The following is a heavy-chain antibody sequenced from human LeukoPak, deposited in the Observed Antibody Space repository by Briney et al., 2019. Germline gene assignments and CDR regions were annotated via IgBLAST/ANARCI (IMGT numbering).Heavy chain of an antibody. CDR3: AKRPDSSGYYYVYWFDP. V-gene: IGHV3-23*01. CDR2: ISGSGGST. D-gene: IGHD3-22*01. Sequence: GGSLRLSCAASGFTFSSYAMSWVRQAPGKGLEWVSAISGSGGSTYYADSVKGRFTISRDNSKNTLYLQMNSLRAEDTAVYYCAKRPDSSGYYYVYWFDPWGQGTLVTVSS. J-gene: IGHJ5*02. CDR1: GFTFSSYA.